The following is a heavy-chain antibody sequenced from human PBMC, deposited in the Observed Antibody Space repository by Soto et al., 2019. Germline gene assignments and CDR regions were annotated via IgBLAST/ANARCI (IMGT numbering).Heavy chain of an antibody. J-gene: IGHJ3*02. CDR3: ARDDYGGNSGALDI. CDR1: GGSISSGDSY. D-gene: IGHD4-17*01. Sequence: SETLSLTCSVSGGSISSGDSYWPWIRQHPRKGLEWIGYIYFSGTTTYNPSLKSRLSISIHTSKNQFSLKLNSVTAADTAPYYCARDDYGGNSGALDIWGQGTMVT. CDR2: IYFSGTT. V-gene: IGHV4-31*03.